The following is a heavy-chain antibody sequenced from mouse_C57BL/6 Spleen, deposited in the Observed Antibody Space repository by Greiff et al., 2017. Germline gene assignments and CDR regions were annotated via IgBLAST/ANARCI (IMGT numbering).Heavy chain of an antibody. V-gene: IGHV1-82*01. J-gene: IGHJ4*01. D-gene: IGHD1-1*01. CDR3: ARVDYGSSYPSYYAMGY. CDR1: GYAFSSSW. CDR2: IYPGDGDT. Sequence: VQLQQSGPELVKPGASVKISCKASGYAFSSSWMNWVKQRPGKGLEWIGRIYPGDGDTNYNGKFKGKATLTADKSSSTAYMQLSSLTSEDSAVYFCARVDYGSSYPSYYAMGYWGQGTSVTVSS.